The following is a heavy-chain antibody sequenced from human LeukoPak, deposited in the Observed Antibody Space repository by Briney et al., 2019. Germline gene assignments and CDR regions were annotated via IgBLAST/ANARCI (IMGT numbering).Heavy chain of an antibody. D-gene: IGHD3-9*01. CDR1: GASISSHY. V-gene: IGHV4-59*08. CDR2: ISYSGST. CDR3: ANYDILTASQVYYFGN. Sequence: SETLSLTCTVSGASISSHYWGWIRQPPGKRLEWIGFISYSGSTNYNPSLKSRVTISVDTSKSQFSLRLSPVTAADTAIYYCANYDILTASQVYYFGNWGQGTLVTVSS. J-gene: IGHJ4*02.